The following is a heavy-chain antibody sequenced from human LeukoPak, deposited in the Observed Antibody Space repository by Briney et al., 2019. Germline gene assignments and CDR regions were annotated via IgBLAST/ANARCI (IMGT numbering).Heavy chain of an antibody. CDR1: GFTFTSSA. V-gene: IGHV1-58*02. J-gene: IGHJ5*02. CDR3: AAQNLEGYWFDP. D-gene: IGHD3-3*01. CDR2: IVVGSGNT. Sequence: SVKVSCKASGFTFTSSAMQWVRQASGQRLEWIGWIVVGSGNTNYAQKFQERVTITRDMSTSTAYMELSSLRSEDTAVYYCAAQNLEGYWFDPWGQGTLVTVSS.